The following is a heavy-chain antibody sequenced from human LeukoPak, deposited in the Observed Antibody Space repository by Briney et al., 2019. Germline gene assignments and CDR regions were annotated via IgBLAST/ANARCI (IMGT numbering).Heavy chain of an antibody. CDR3: ARDQTPSNWNYVSWFDP. D-gene: IGHD1-7*01. CDR1: GFTFSSYW. V-gene: IGHV3-7*01. J-gene: IGHJ5*02. Sequence: GGSLRLSCAASGFTFSSYWMSWVRQAPGKGLGWVANIKQDGSEKYYVDSVKGRFTISRDNAKNSLYLQMNSLRAEDTAVYYCARDQTPSNWNYVSWFDPWGQGTLVTVSS. CDR2: IKQDGSEK.